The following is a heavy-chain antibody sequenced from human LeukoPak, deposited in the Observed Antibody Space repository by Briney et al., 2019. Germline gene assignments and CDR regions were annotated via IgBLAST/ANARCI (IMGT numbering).Heavy chain of an antibody. CDR1: GGSITGSTYY. CDR3: ARHDYDSSGHRRDYYFDY. D-gene: IGHD3-22*01. Sequence: SETLSLTCTVSGGSITGSTYYWGWIRQPPGRGLEWIVSVIHSGTTYYNPSLGSRVIVSMDTSKKQFTLRLSSVTAADTAVYYCARHDYDSSGHRRDYYFDYWSQGTLVTVSS. J-gene: IGHJ4*02. CDR2: VIHSGTT. V-gene: IGHV4-39*01.